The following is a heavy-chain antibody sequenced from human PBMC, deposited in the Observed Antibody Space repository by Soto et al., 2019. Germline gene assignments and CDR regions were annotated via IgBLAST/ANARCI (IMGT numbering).Heavy chain of an antibody. CDR1: GGSISSYY. CDR2: IYYSGST. V-gene: IGHV4-59*08. CDR3: ARCTAGTVDY. D-gene: IGHD6-13*01. J-gene: IGHJ4*02. Sequence: NPSATLSLTCTVSGGSISSYYWSWIRQPPGKGLEWIGYIYYSGSTNYNPSLKSRVTISVDTSKNQFSLKLSSVTAADTAVYYCARCTAGTVDYWGQGTLVTVSS.